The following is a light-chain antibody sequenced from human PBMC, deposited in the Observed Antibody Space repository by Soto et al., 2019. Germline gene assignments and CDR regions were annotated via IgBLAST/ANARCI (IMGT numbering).Light chain of an antibody. Sequence: EIVMTQSPATLSVSPGERATLSCRASQSISTNLAWYHQKPGQAPRLLIYAASTRATGIPARFSGSGSGTEFTLTISSLQYEDFAIYYCQPYNNWPLTFGGGTKVDIK. V-gene: IGKV3-15*01. J-gene: IGKJ4*01. CDR3: QPYNNWPLT. CDR1: QSISTN. CDR2: AAS.